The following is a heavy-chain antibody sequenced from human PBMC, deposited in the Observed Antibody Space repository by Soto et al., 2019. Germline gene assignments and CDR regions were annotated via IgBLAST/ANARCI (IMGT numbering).Heavy chain of an antibody. CDR3: ARGHFYESAFDS. Sequence: QVQLVESGGGVVQPGRSLRLSCAASGFTFSSYGMHWVRQAPGKGLEWVAVIWYDGSNKYYADSVKGRFTISRDNSKHTLYLQMNSLRAEDTAVYYCARGHFYESAFDSWGQGTLVTVSS. V-gene: IGHV3-33*01. CDR2: IWYDGSNK. J-gene: IGHJ4*02. D-gene: IGHD3-16*01. CDR1: GFTFSSYG.